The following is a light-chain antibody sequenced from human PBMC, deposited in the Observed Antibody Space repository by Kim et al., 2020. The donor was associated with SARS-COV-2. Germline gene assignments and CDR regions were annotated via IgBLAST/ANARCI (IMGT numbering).Light chain of an antibody. Sequence: ALRKTIRITCHGDSLRSYYASWYQQKPGQAPVLVIYGKNNRPSGIPDRFSGSSAGNTASLTITGAQAEDEADYYCNSRGSSGNHWVFGGGTQLTVL. CDR1: SLRSYY. J-gene: IGLJ3*02. CDR2: GKN. CDR3: NSRGSSGNHWV. V-gene: IGLV3-19*01.